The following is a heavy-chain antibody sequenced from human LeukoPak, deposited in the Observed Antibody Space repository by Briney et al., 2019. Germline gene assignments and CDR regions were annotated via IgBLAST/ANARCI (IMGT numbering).Heavy chain of an antibody. J-gene: IGHJ4*02. CDR2: IYYSGST. V-gene: IGHV4-59*01. CDR3: ARDHPYYDSSGYYDLFDY. D-gene: IGHD3-22*01. CDR1: GGSISSYY. Sequence: SETLSLTCTVSGGSISSYYWSWIRQPPGKGLEWIGYIYYSGSTNYNPSLKSRVTISVDTSKNQFSLKLSSVTAADTAVYYCARDHPYYDSSGYYDLFDYWGQGTLVTVSS.